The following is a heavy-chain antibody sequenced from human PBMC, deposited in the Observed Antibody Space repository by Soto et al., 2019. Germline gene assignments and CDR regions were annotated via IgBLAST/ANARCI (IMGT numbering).Heavy chain of an antibody. V-gene: IGHV4-59*02. Sequence: QVQLQESGPGLVKPSETLSLTCSVSGGSVNTYYWSWIRQPPGKGLEWIGYIYSSGSTNYNPSLKSRVSRSVDTSKNQFSLYLRSVTAADTAVYYCARDRGPHSYADYWGQGTLVTVSS. CDR1: GGSVNTYY. CDR3: ARDRGPHSYADY. D-gene: IGHD3-16*01. J-gene: IGHJ4*02. CDR2: IYSSGST.